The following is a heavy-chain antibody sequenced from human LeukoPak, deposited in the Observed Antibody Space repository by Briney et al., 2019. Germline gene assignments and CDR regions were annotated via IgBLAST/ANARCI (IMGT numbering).Heavy chain of an antibody. J-gene: IGHJ6*03. CDR2: IYTSGTT. CDR1: GGSISSGDYY. CDR3: ERGGMAYYYMDC. D-gene: IGHD5-24*01. Sequence: SETLSLTCPVSGGSISSGDYYWGWIRQPAGKGLEWVWLIYTSGTTNYTPSLKSGVIILEESNKKLFSLMLSSVTAAETALYYSERGGMAYYYMDCWGKGTLVTVSS. V-gene: IGHV4-61*02.